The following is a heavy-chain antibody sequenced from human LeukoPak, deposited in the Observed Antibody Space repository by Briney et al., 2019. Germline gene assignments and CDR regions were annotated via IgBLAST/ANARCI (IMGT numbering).Heavy chain of an antibody. CDR2: VNPNSGDT. CDR3: ASGSSFDSSGRGFDY. D-gene: IGHD3-22*01. Sequence: ASVKVSCKASGYTFTGYYLHWVRQAPGQGLEWMGCVNPNSGDTNYAQKFQGRVTMTRDTSISTAYMELSRLRFDDTAVYYCASGSSFDSSGRGFDYWGQGTLVTVSS. CDR1: GYTFTGYY. V-gene: IGHV1-2*02. J-gene: IGHJ4*02.